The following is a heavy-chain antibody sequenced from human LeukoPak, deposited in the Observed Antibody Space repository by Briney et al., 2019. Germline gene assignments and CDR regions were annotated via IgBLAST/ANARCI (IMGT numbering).Heavy chain of an antibody. J-gene: IGHJ6*03. CDR2: ISGGST. CDR3: AKSSGYGDMDV. D-gene: IGHD5-12*01. Sequence: SGGSLRLSCAASGFTVSSNEMSWVRQAPGKGLEWVSSISGGSTYYADSVKGRFTISRDNSKNTLYLQMNSLRAEDTAVYYCAKSSGYGDMDVWGKGTTVTISS. CDR1: GFTVSSNE. V-gene: IGHV3-38-3*01.